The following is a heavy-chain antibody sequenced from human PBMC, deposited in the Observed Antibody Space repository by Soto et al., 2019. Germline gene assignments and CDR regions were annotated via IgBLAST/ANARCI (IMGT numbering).Heavy chain of an antibody. Sequence: QVQLVESGGGVVQPGRSLRLSCAASGFTFSSYGMHWVRQAPGKGLEWVAVISYDGSNKYYADSVKGRFTISRDNSKNTLYLQMNSLRAEDTAVYYCAKDFSGWDYYFDYWVQGTLVTVSS. CDR3: AKDFSGWDYYFDY. D-gene: IGHD6-19*01. V-gene: IGHV3-30*18. CDR1: GFTFSSYG. J-gene: IGHJ4*02. CDR2: ISYDGSNK.